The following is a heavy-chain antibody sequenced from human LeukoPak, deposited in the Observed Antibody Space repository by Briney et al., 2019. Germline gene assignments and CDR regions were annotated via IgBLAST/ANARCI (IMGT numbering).Heavy chain of an antibody. CDR3: ARYPYSGSYGADYYYYMDV. J-gene: IGHJ6*03. Sequence: GGSLRLSCAPSGFTFCRYNINCVRETRRGGGGWVSSITSGRRHIYYRGSVKGRVTISREKAKSSLYLQKNTVRAGETGVYYCARYPYSGSYGADYYYYMDVSGKGTTVTISS. CDR1: GFTFCRYN. D-gene: IGHD1-26*01. V-gene: IGHV3-21*03. CDR2: ITSGRRHI.